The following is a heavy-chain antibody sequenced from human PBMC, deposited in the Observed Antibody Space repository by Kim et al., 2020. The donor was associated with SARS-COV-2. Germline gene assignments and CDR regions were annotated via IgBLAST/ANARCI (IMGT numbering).Heavy chain of an antibody. CDR3: ASGGGGDSPSPFDY. Sequence: NPSIKSRVTIAVDTSKNQFSLKLSSVTAADTAVYYCASGGGGDSPSPFDYWGQGTLVTVSS. J-gene: IGHJ4*02. V-gene: IGHV4-59*09. D-gene: IGHD2-21*02.